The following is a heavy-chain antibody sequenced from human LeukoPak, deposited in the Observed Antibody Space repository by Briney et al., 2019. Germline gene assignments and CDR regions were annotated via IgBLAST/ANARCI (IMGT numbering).Heavy chain of an antibody. CDR2: VYYSGRT. D-gene: IGHD1-26*01. J-gene: IGHJ3*02. Sequence: PSETLSLTCTVSGGSISTYYWNWIRQPPGKGLEWIGYVYYSGRTNYNPSLKSRVTISIDTSKSQFSLKLSSVTAADTAVYYCAREGARWEPSFSAFDIWGQGTMVTVSS. CDR1: GGSISTYY. V-gene: IGHV4-59*01. CDR3: AREGARWEPSFSAFDI.